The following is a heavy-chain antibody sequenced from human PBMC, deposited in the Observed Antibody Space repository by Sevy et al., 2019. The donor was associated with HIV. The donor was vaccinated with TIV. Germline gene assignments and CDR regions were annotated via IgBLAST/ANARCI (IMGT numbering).Heavy chain of an antibody. V-gene: IGHV6-1*01. Sequence: QSQTLSLTCAISGDSVSSNSSTWNWIRQSPSRGLEWLGRTYYRSKWYNDYAVSVKSRITINPDTSKNQFSLQLNSVTPGDTVVYYCARAGYYVSGTRLYYFDYWGQGTLVTVSS. CDR1: GDSVSSNSST. D-gene: IGHD3-10*01. CDR3: ARAGYYVSGTRLYYFDY. J-gene: IGHJ4*02. CDR2: TYYRSKWYN.